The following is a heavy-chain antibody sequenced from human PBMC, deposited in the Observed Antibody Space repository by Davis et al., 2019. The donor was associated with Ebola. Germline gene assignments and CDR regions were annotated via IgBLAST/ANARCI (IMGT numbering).Heavy chain of an antibody. CDR2: VNTANGNT. Sequence: SVTVSCLASGYTFTPYALHCVRQAPGQRLQWMASVNTANGNTEYSQQFQGRVTITRDTSASTTYRELSSLRSEDTAVYFCARRGTYSLDYWCQGIPVTVSS. D-gene: IGHD1-26*01. CDR3: ARRGTYSLDY. J-gene: IGHJ4*02. V-gene: IGHV1-3*04. CDR1: GYTFTPYA.